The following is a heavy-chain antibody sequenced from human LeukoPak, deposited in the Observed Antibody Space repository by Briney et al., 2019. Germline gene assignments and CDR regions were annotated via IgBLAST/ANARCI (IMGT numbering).Heavy chain of an antibody. CDR1: GFTFNLNR. CDR2: IETDGSTS. D-gene: IGHD1-26*01. Sequence: GGSLRLSCAASGFTFNLNRIHWVRQVPGKGLEWISWIETDGSTSGYLRSVRGRFTVSRDNAKSTVHLQMNSLRAEDTATYYCARDQVGTMPLDFWGQGTLVTVSS. J-gene: IGHJ4*02. CDR3: ARDQVGTMPLDF. V-gene: IGHV3-74*01.